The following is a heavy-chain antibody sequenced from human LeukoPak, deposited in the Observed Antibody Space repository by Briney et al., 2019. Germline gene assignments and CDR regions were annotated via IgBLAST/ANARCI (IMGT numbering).Heavy chain of an antibody. J-gene: IGHJ4*02. Sequence: GGSLRLSCAASGFTFSNYAMNWVRQAPGKGLEWVSTIGGGGRNTYYADSVKGRFTISGDNSKNTLYLQMSSLRAEDTAVYYCAKNPRGYNYGLVDYWGQGTLVTVSS. V-gene: IGHV3-23*01. D-gene: IGHD5-18*01. CDR2: IGGGGRNT. CDR1: GFTFSNYA. CDR3: AKNPRGYNYGLVDY.